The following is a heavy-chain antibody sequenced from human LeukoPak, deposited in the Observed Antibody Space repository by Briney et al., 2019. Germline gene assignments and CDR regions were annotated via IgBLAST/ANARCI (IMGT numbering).Heavy chain of an antibody. CDR1: GYTFTSYG. V-gene: IGHV1-18*01. CDR3: ARVSDYYDSSGYYYGGGDY. J-gene: IGHJ4*02. CDR2: ISAYNGNT. Sequence: RASVKVSCKASGYTFTSYGISWVRQAPGQGLEWMGWISAYNGNTNYAQKLQGRVTMTTDTSTSTAYMELRSLRSDDTAVYYCARVSDYYDSSGYYYGGGDYWGQGTLVTVSS. D-gene: IGHD3-22*01.